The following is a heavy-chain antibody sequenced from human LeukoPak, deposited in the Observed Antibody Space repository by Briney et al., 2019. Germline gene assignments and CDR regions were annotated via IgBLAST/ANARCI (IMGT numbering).Heavy chain of an antibody. CDR1: GFTFIGYA. CDR3: AKDISGSSGYYSLFDY. Sequence: GGSLSLSCVASGFTFIGYAMRWVRQAPGKGLEWVSSISSTGASTYYADSVKGRFTISRDNSKNTLFLQINSLRDEDTAVYYCAKDISGSSGYYSLFDYWGQGTLVTVSS. D-gene: IGHD3-22*01. CDR2: ISSTGAST. V-gene: IGHV3-23*01. J-gene: IGHJ4*02.